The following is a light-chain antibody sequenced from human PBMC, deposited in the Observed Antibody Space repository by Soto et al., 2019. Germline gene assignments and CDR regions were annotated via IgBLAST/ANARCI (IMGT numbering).Light chain of an antibody. Sequence: DIQLTQSPPTLSASVGDRVTITCRASQSIRYYLAWYQQMPGKAPKLLIYGASSLQSRVRSRFSGSGSGTEFTLTISSLQPDDFATYFCQHHKSYSQTFGQGTKVQIK. CDR1: QSIRYY. CDR2: GAS. CDR3: QHHKSYSQT. V-gene: IGKV1-5*01. J-gene: IGKJ1*01.